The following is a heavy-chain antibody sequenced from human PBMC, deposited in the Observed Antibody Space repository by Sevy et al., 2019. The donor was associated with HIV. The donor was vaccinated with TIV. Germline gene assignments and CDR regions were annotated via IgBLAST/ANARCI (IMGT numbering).Heavy chain of an antibody. CDR2: ISGTGGTT. CDR1: EFSVTDNY. D-gene: IGHD1-26*01. Sequence: GGSLRLSCAASEFSVTDNYMSWVRQAPGKGLEWVSSISGTGGTTYYADSVKGRFTISRDNSKNTLYIQMNSLRAEDTAVYYCAKDRIEGARKLDYWGQGTLVTVSS. V-gene: IGHV3-23*01. CDR3: AKDRIEGARKLDY. J-gene: IGHJ4*02.